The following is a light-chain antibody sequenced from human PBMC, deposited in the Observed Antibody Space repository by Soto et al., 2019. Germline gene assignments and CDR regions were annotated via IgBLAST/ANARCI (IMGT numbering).Light chain of an antibody. J-gene: IGKJ1*01. V-gene: IGKV1-5*03. CDR2: KAS. Sequence: DIQMTQSPSTLSASVGDRVTITCRASQSISSWLAWYQQKPGKAPKLLIYKASSLESGVPSRFSGSGSGTEFTLTISSLQPDDFATYYCQYNSYRTFGQGTKVEIK. CDR1: QSISSW. CDR3: QYNSYRT.